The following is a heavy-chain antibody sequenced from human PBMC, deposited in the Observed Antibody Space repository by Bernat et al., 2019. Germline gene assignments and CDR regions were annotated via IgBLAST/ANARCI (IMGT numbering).Heavy chain of an antibody. D-gene: IGHD5-18*01. Sequence: QVQLQESGPGLVKPSETLSLTCTVSGGSISSYYWSWIRQPPGKGLEWIGYIYYSGSTNYNPSLKSRVTISVDTSKNQFSLKLSSVTAADTAVYYCARAPRGYSYSNYYMDVWGEGTTVTVSS. CDR1: GGSISSYY. J-gene: IGHJ6*03. V-gene: IGHV4-59*01. CDR2: IYYSGST. CDR3: ARAPRGYSYSNYYMDV.